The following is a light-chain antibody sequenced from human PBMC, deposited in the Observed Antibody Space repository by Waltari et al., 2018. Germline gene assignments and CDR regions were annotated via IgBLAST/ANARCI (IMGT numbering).Light chain of an antibody. Sequence: RASQRVTSISLTWYQQKFGQAPRLLIYGTSSRATGIPDRFSGSGSGTDFTLTISRLEPEDFAVYYCQQYDGEVVTFGGGTKVEI. J-gene: IGKJ4*01. CDR2: GTS. V-gene: IGKV3-20*01. CDR1: QRVTSIS. CDR3: QQYDGEVVT.